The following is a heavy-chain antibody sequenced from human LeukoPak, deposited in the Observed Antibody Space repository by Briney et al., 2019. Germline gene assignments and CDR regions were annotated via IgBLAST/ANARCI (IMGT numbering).Heavy chain of an antibody. V-gene: IGHV3-21*01. CDR2: ISSGSSYI. CDR3: ARTYYDILTGYNPYFDY. J-gene: IGHJ4*02. CDR1: GFTFSSYN. Sequence: GGSLRLSCAASGFTFSSYNMNWVRQAPGKGLEWVSSISSGSSYIYYSDSVQGRFTISRDNAKNSLYLQMNSLRAEDTAVYYCARTYYDILTGYNPYFDYWGQGILVTVSS. D-gene: IGHD3-9*01.